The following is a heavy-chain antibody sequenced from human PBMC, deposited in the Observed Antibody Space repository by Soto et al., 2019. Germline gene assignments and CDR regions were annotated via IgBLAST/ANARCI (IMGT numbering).Heavy chain of an antibody. V-gene: IGHV4-34*01. Sequence: QVQLQQWGAGLLKPSETLSLTCAVYGGSFSGYYWSWIRQPPGKGLEWIGEINHSGSTNYNPSLKXRXTXXVDTSKNQFSLKLSSVPAADTAVYYCARDYYDSSGRPTIDYWGQGTLVTVSS. J-gene: IGHJ4*02. CDR1: GGSFSGYY. D-gene: IGHD3-22*01. CDR2: INHSGST. CDR3: ARDYYDSSGRPTIDY.